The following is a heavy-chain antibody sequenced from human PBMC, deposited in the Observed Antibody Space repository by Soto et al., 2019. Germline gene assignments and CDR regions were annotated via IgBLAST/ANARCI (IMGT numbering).Heavy chain of an antibody. CDR2: INPSGGST. CDR3: ARDRMNDY. CDR1: GYTFTSYY. J-gene: IGHJ4*02. V-gene: IGHV1-46*01. Sequence: ASVRSCKASGYTFTSYYMNWVRQAPGQGLEWMGIINPSGGSTTYTQKFQGRVTMTRDTSTSTVYMELSSLRSEDTAVYYCARDRMNDYWGQGTLVTVSS.